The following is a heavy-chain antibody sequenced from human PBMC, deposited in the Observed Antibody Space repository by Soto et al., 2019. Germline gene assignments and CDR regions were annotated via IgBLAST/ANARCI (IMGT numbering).Heavy chain of an antibody. D-gene: IGHD2-2*01. CDR1: GFTFSNAW. J-gene: IGHJ6*02. V-gene: IGHV3-15*01. CDR2: IKSKTDGGTT. CDR3: TTGISLSPADIVVVPAAIRSRYYYGMDV. Sequence: GGSLRLSCAASGFTFSNAWMSWVRQAPGKGLEWVGRIKSKTDGGTTDYAAPVKGRFTISRDDSKNTLYLQMNSLKTEDTAVYYCTTGISLSPADIVVVPAAIRSRYYYGMDVWGQGTTVTVSS.